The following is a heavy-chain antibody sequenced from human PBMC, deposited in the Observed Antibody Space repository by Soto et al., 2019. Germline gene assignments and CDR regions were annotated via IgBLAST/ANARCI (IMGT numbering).Heavy chain of an antibody. CDR3: ARDRFPKLWFPP. V-gene: IGHV3-7*01. CDR1: GFTFSSYW. CDR2: IKQDGREK. J-gene: IGHJ5*02. D-gene: IGHD3-3*01. Sequence: GGSLRLSCAASGFTFSSYWMSWVRQAPGKGLEWVANIKQDGREKYYVDSVKGRFTISRDNAKNSLYLQMNSLRAEDTAVYCCARDRFPKLWFPPWGQGTLVTVSS.